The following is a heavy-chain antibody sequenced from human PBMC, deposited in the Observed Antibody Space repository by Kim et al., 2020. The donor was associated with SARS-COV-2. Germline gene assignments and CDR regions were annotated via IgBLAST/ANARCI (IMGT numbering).Heavy chain of an antibody. CDR2: ISWNSGSI. CDR3: AKDMGRYCSSTSCYPFDY. CDR1: GFTFGDYA. D-gene: IGHD2-2*01. Sequence: GGSLRLSCAASGFTFGDYAMHWVRQAPGKGLGWVSGISWNSGSIGYADSVKGRFTISRDNAKNSLYLQMNSLRAEDTALYYCAKDMGRYCSSTSCYPFDYWGQGTLVTVSS. J-gene: IGHJ4*02. V-gene: IGHV3-9*01.